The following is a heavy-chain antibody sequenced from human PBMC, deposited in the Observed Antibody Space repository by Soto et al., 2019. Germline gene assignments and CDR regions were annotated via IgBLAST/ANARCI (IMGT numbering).Heavy chain of an antibody. D-gene: IGHD1-7*01. Sequence: GGSLRLSCAASGFTFSSYAMSWVRQAPGKGLEWVAAIRGSGGEKYYADSVKGRFTISRDNAKNTLYLQMNSLRAEDTAVYYCARVNYLGQVPTWYFDLWGRGTLVTVSS. CDR1: GFTFSSYA. CDR3: ARVNYLGQVPTWYFDL. CDR2: IRGSGGEK. J-gene: IGHJ2*01. V-gene: IGHV3-23*01.